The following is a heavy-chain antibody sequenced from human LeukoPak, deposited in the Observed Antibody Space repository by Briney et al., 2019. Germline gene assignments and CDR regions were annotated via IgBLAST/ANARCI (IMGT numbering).Heavy chain of an antibody. D-gene: IGHD2-15*01. CDR3: ARESDASGGSCYSYWYFDL. CDR2: INSDGSST. CDR1: AFTFSSYW. Sequence: GGSLRLSCAASAFTFSSYWMHWVRQAPGKGLVWVSRINSDGSSTSYADSVKGRFTISRDNAKNTLYLQMNSLRAEDTAMYYCARESDASGGSCYSYWYFDLWGRGTLVTVSS. V-gene: IGHV3-74*01. J-gene: IGHJ2*01.